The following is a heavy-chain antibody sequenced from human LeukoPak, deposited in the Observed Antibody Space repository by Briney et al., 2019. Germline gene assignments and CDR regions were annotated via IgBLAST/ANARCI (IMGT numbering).Heavy chain of an antibody. D-gene: IGHD6-19*01. CDR2: LYNGDKT. CDR3: ARHSSGWYGDAFDS. V-gene: IGHV3-53*01. CDR1: GFAVNSYF. J-gene: IGHJ3*02. Sequence: GGSDRLSCAASGFAVNSYFMTWVSQFPWKGLQWVSILYNGDKTYYVDSVRGRFTISRDISKNTLYLQMNSLRAEDTAVYYCARHSSGWYGDAFDSWGQGMIVAVSS.